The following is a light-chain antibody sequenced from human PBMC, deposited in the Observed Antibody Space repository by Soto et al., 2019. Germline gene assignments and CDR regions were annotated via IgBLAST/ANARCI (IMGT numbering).Light chain of an antibody. CDR3: QQRNSRPSIT. Sequence: EIVLTQSPDTLSLSPGERATLSCGGSQSVSSDYLVWYQQKPGQAPRLLIYGASRRATGIPARFSGSGAGTDFTLTISSLEPEDFAVYYCQQRNSRPSITFGQGTRLEIK. V-gene: IGKV3D-20*02. CDR1: QSVSSDY. J-gene: IGKJ5*01. CDR2: GAS.